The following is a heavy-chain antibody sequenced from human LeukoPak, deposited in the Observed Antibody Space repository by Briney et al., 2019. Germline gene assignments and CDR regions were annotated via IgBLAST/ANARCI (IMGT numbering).Heavy chain of an antibody. V-gene: IGHV3-23*01. Sequence: GGSLRLSCAASGFTFTNYAMSWVRQAPGKGLEWVSSTSGNGGTAYYADSVKGRFTISRDNSKNTLSLQMNSLRAEGTAVYYCAKVRQWLEPFDYWGQGTLVTVSS. CDR1: GFTFTNYA. J-gene: IGHJ4*02. CDR2: TSGNGGTA. CDR3: AKVRQWLEPFDY. D-gene: IGHD6-19*01.